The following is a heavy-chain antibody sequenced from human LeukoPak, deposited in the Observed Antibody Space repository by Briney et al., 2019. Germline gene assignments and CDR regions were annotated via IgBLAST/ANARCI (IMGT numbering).Heavy chain of an antibody. V-gene: IGHV3-21*01. D-gene: IGHD3-22*01. J-gene: IGHJ4*02. CDR1: GYTFSSYS. CDR2: ISVRSNYI. CDR3: VRLRRNSDTSGFYYYYDF. Sequence: GGSLILSCAASGYTFSSYSINWVRQAPGKGLEWVSSISVRSNYIYYADSVRGRFRISRDDARDSLYLQMNSLRAEDTAVYYCVRLRRNSDTSGFYYYYDFWGQGTLVTVSS.